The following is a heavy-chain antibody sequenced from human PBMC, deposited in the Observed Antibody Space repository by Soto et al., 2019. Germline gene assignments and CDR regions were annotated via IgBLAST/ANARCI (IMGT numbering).Heavy chain of an antibody. CDR3: ARHIAVAGTRGFDY. J-gene: IGHJ4*02. D-gene: IGHD6-19*01. V-gene: IGHV4-4*02. CDR1: GGSISSGHW. CDR2: IFQSGTT. Sequence: QVELQESGPGLVKTSGALSLTCAVSGGSISSGHWWSWVRQPPGEGLESIGEIFQSGTTNYNPSVESRVIVSMDKSKNQFSLEVISVTAADTAVYFCARHIAVAGTRGFDYWGQGTLVTVSS.